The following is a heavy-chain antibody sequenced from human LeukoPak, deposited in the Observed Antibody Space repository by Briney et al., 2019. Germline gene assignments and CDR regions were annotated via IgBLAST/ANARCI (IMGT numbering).Heavy chain of an antibody. CDR3: VGTTVTTVHYMDV. Sequence: SVKASCKASGGTFSSYAISWVRQAPGQGLEWMGGIIPIFGTANYAQKFQGRVTITTDESTSTAYMELSSLRSEDTAVYYCVGTTVTTVHYMDVWGKGTTVTVSS. CDR1: GGTFSSYA. D-gene: IGHD4-17*01. J-gene: IGHJ6*03. CDR2: IIPIFGTA. V-gene: IGHV1-69*05.